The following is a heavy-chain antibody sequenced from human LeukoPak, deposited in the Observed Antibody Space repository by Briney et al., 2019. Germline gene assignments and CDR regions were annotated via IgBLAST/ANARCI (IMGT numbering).Heavy chain of an antibody. D-gene: IGHD2/OR15-2a*01. CDR2: IFSSGDSV. V-gene: IGHV3-11*04. Sequence: GGSLRLSCAASGFTFSDSYMSWIRQTPGKGLEWVSYIFSSGDSVYYADSVRGRFTTSRDNAKNSLYLQMDSLRAEDTAVYYCARSFLYYYYYMDVWGKGTTVTVSS. CDR1: GFTFSDSY. CDR3: ARSFLYYYYYMDV. J-gene: IGHJ6*03.